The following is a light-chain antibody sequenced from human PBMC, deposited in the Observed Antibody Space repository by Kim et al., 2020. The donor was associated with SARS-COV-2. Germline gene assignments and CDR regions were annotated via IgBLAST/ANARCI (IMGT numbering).Light chain of an antibody. CDR1: NIGSKS. V-gene: IGLV3-21*04. Sequence: PGKTTRITCGRNNIGSKSVHWYQQKPGQAPVLVIYYDSDRPSGIPERFSGSNSGNTATLTISRVEAGDEADYYCQVWDSSSDHVVFGGGTQLTVL. J-gene: IGLJ2*01. CDR3: QVWDSSSDHVV. CDR2: YDS.